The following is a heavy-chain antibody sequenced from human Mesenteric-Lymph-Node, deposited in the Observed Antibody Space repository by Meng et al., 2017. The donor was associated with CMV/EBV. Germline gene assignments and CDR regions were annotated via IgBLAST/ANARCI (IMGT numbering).Heavy chain of an antibody. CDR3: VRGSRWGQAFDI. V-gene: IGHV3-74*01. J-gene: IGHJ3*02. Sequence: ETLSLTCAASRFVLGIYWLHWVRQAPGKGLVWVARITNDGSDTIYADSVKGRFTISRDNAKNTVYLQMNDRRVKDTAVYYCVRGSRWGQAFDIWGQGRMVTVSS. CDR2: ITNDGSDT. CDR1: RFVLGIYW. D-gene: IGHD6-13*01.